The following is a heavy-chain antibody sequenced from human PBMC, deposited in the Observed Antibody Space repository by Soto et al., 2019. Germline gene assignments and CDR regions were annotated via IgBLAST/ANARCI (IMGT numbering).Heavy chain of an antibody. CDR1: GFTFSSYS. V-gene: IGHV3-21*01. J-gene: IGHJ6*02. CDR3: ARDRESYYGIYYYYYGMDV. Sequence: KPGGSLRLSCAASGFTFSSYSMNWVRQAPGKGLEWVSSISSSGSYIYYADSVKGRFTISRDNAKNSLYLQMNSLRAEDTAVYYCARDRESYYGIYYYYYGMDVWGQGTTVTVSS. D-gene: IGHD1-26*01. CDR2: ISSSGSYI.